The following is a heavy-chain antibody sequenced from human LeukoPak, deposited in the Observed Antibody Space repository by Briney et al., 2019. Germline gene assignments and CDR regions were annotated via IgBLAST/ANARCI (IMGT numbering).Heavy chain of an antibody. D-gene: IGHD2-15*01. CDR2: IRFDGSEK. CDR1: GFTFSSYG. CDR3: AKDVYDCSGGSCPQYYYVMDV. V-gene: IGHV3-30*02. Sequence: PEGSLRLSCTASGFTFSSYGMHWVRQAPGKGLEWVSFIRFDGSEKYYADSVRGRFTISRDNSKNTLSLQMNSLRAEDTALYYCAKDVYDCSGGSCPQYYYVMDVWGQGTTVTVSS. J-gene: IGHJ6*02.